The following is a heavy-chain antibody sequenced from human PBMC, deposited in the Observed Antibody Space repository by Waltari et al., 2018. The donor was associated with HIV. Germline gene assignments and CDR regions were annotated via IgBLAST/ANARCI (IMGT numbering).Heavy chain of an antibody. Sequence: VQVHHWGAGLLKPSETLSLTCAVYVGSLSGYNWNWIRQPPGKGLEWIGEINHSRITNYHPSLMGRVTISIYTSKNQVSMKMTSVNAADTAVYYCAISEAVAALIDYWGQGTLVTGSS. J-gene: IGHJ4*02. V-gene: IGHV4-34*01. CDR1: VGSLSGYN. CDR3: AISEAVAALIDY. D-gene: IGHD6-13*01. CDR2: INHSRIT.